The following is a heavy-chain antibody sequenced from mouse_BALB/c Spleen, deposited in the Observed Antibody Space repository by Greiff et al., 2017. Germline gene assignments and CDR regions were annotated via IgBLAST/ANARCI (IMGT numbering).Heavy chain of an antibody. D-gene: IGHD1-1*01. CDR1: GFTFSNYW. CDR3: TRRGYYGSSYWYFDV. Sequence: DVQLVESGGGLVQPGGSMKLSCVASGFTFSNYWMNWVRQSPEKGLEWVAEIRLKSNNYATHYAESVKGRFTISRDDSKSSVYLQMNNLRAEDTGIYYCTRRGYYGSSYWYFDVWGAGTTVTVSS. CDR2: IRLKSNNYAT. V-gene: IGHV6-6*02. J-gene: IGHJ1*01.